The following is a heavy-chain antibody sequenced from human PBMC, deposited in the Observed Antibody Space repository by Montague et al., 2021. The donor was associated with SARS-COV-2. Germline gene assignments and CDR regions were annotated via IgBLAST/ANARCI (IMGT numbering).Heavy chain of an antibody. Sequence: SETLSLTCTVSGGSISSSSYYWGWIRQPPGEGLEWIGSIYYSGSTNYNPSLKSRVTISVDTSKNQFSLKLSSVTAADTAVYYCARGKYSSSWYGTRPFDPWGQGTLVTVSS. CDR1: GGSISSSSYY. V-gene: IGHV4-39*07. J-gene: IGHJ5*02. CDR3: ARGKYSSSWYGTRPFDP. D-gene: IGHD6-13*01. CDR2: IYYSGST.